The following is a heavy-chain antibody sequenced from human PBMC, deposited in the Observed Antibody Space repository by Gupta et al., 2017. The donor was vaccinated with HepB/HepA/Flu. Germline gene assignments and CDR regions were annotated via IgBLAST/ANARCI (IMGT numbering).Heavy chain of an antibody. CDR3: AKKRAMPTSVVTIRDFDY. CDR2: LSGDSITT. CDR1: GFTFSTYA. D-gene: IGHD2-2*01. J-gene: IGHJ4*02. Sequence: EVQVLESGGGLVQPGGSLRLSCAASGFTFSTYAMGWVRQAPGQGLGWVSILSGDSITTFYADSVRGRFTISRDNSKNTLYLQMDSLRAEDTAIYYCAKKRAMPTSVVTIRDFDYWGQGTLVTVSS. V-gene: IGHV3-23*01.